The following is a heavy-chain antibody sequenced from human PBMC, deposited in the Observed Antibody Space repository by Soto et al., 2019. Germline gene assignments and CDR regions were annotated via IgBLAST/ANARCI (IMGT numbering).Heavy chain of an antibody. D-gene: IGHD1-1*01. CDR1: GGSISTVGHY. Sequence: SEILSLTCSVSGGSISTVGHYWTWIRQPPGKGLEWIGSIYHTGSTYYSKSLRSRLTMSVDTSKSQFSLRLSSVTAADTAVYYCARATGTLRSRNCDYWGQGSLVTVSS. J-gene: IGHJ4*02. CDR2: IYHTGST. V-gene: IGHV4-31*03. CDR3: ARATGTLRSRNCDY.